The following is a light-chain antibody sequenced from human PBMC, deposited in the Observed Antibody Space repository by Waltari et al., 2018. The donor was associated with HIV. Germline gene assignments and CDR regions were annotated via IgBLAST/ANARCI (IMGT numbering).Light chain of an antibody. CDR1: QSISAK. Sequence: EIVMTQSPPTLSVSPGQRVTLSCRASQSISAKVAWYQQRPGQAPRLLIYEAATRPTGIPARFSGSGSGTEFTLTISSLQSEDFATYFCQQYDDGPRGITFGQGPRWRSN. CDR2: EAA. V-gene: IGKV3-15*01. CDR3: QQYDDGPRGIT. J-gene: IGKJ2*01.